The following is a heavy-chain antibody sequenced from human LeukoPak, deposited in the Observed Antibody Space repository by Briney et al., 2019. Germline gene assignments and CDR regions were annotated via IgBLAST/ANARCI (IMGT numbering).Heavy chain of an antibody. J-gene: IGHJ4*02. Sequence: PSETLSLTCTVSGGSISSSSYYWGWIRPPPGKGLEWIGSIYYSGSTYYNPSLKSRVTISVDTSKNQFSLKLSSVTAADTAVYYCARHQDDSSGYYYTASFDYWGQGTLVTVSS. CDR2: IYYSGST. V-gene: IGHV4-39*01. CDR3: ARHQDDSSGYYYTASFDY. CDR1: GGSISSSSYY. D-gene: IGHD3-22*01.